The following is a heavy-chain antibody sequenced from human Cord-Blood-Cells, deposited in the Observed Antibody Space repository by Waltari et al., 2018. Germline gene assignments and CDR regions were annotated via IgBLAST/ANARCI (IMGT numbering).Heavy chain of an antibody. V-gene: IGHV3-30*18. CDR3: AKDSWAGAFDI. Sequence: QVQLVESGGGVVQPGRSLRLSCSASGFTVSSYGMHWVRQAPGKGLEWVAVIWYDGSNKYYADSVKGRFTISRDNSKNTLYLQMNSLRAEDTAMYYCAKDSWAGAFDIWGQGTMVTVSS. CDR2: IWYDGSNK. J-gene: IGHJ3*02. D-gene: IGHD2-15*01. CDR1: GFTVSSYG.